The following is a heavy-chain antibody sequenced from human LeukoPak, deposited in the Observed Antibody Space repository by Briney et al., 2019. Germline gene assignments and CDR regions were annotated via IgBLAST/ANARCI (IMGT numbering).Heavy chain of an antibody. D-gene: IGHD6-13*01. J-gene: IGHJ4*02. CDR1: GFTFSSYS. CDR3: ARDAPGIAAPMVY. V-gene: IGHV3-21*01. CDR2: ISSSSSYI. Sequence: PGGSPRLSCAASGFTFSSYSMNWVRQAPGKGLEWVSSISSSSSYIYYADSVKGRFTISRDNAKNSLYLQMNSLRAEDTAVYYCARDAPGIAAPMVYWGQGTLVTVSS.